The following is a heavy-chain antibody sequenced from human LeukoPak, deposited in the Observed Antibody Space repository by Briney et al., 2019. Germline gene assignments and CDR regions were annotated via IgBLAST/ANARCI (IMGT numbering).Heavy chain of an antibody. D-gene: IGHD5-24*01. CDR2: ISDNGGYT. CDR1: GFIFQNYA. J-gene: IGHJ4*02. V-gene: IGHV3-23*01. CDR3: VKGSARSRPYSFDF. Sequence: GGSLRLSCAASGFIFQNYAMSWVRQAPGMGLEWVSAISDNGGYTYHADSVKGRFTISRDNSKNTLYLQMNSLSADDTALYYCVKGSARSRPYSFDFWGQGAVVTVSS.